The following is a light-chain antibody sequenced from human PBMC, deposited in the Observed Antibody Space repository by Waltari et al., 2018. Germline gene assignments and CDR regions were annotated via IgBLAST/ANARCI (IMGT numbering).Light chain of an antibody. CDR2: DAS. J-gene: IGKJ5*01. CDR3: QQYNRWPPIT. Sequence: EIVMTQSPATLSVSPGETATLPCRARQSVSSNVAWYQKKPGQAPRLLIYDASTRATSIPAKFRGSGSGTEFTLTISSLQSEDFAVYYCQQYNRWPPITFGHGTRLEIK. V-gene: IGKV3-15*01. CDR1: QSVSSN.